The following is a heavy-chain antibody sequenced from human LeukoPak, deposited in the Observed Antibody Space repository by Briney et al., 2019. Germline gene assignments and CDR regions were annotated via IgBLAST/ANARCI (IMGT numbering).Heavy chain of an antibody. Sequence: PGGSLRLSCAASGFTFSDYYMSWIRQAPGKGLEWVSYISSSGSTIYYADSVKGRFTISRDNAKNSLYLQMNSLRAEDTAVYYCARGGYYDFWSGYYHQYYFDYWGQGTLVTVSS. D-gene: IGHD3-3*01. CDR2: ISSSGSTI. J-gene: IGHJ4*02. V-gene: IGHV3-11*01. CDR1: GFTFSDYY. CDR3: ARGGYYDFWSGYYHQYYFDY.